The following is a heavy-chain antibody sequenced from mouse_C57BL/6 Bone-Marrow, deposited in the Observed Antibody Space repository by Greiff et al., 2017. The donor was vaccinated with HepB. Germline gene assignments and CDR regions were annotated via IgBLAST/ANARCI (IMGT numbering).Heavy chain of an antibody. Sequence: VMLVESGAELVRPGTSVKMSCKASGYTFTNYWIGWAKQRPGHGLEWIGDIYPGGGYTNYNEKFKGKATLTADKSSSTAYMQFSSLTSEDSAIYYCARTGIYWYFDVWGTGTTVTVSS. CDR2: IYPGGGYT. J-gene: IGHJ1*03. CDR1: GYTFTNYW. CDR3: ARTGIYWYFDV. V-gene: IGHV1-63*01. D-gene: IGHD4-1*01.